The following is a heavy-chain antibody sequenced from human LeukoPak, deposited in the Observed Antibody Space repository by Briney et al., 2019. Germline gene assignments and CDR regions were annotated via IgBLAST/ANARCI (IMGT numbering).Heavy chain of an antibody. D-gene: IGHD3-22*01. Sequence: SETLSLTCTVSGGSISSGDYYWSWIRQPPGKGLEWIGYIYYSGSTYYNPSLKSRVTISVDTSKNQFSLKLGSVTAADTAVYYCARDVSYDSSAHDAFDIWGQGTMVTVSS. CDR1: GGSISSGDYY. CDR2: IYYSGST. J-gene: IGHJ3*02. V-gene: IGHV4-30-4*01. CDR3: ARDVSYDSSAHDAFDI.